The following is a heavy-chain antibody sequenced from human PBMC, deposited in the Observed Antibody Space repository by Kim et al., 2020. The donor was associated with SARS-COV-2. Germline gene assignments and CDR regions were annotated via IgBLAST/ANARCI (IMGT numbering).Heavy chain of an antibody. J-gene: IGHJ4*02. D-gene: IGHD6-13*01. CDR1: GFTFSSYA. CDR2: ISGSGRST. CDR3: AKVTYSSSLYYFDY. Sequence: GGSLRLSCAASGFTFSSYAMSWVRQAPGKGLEWVSAISGSGRSTYYADSVKGRFTISRDNSKNTLYLQMNSLRAEDTAVYYCAKVTYSSSLYYFDYWGQGTLVTVSS. V-gene: IGHV3-23*01.